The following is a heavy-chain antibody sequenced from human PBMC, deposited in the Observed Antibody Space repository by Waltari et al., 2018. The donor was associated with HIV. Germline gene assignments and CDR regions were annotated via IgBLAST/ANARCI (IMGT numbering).Heavy chain of an antibody. CDR3: ARLRIDTIMGAAFDY. J-gene: IGHJ4*02. Sequence: EVQLVESGGGLVQPGGSLRLYCAAPGFTFINYEMNWVRQAPGKGLGWVAYTSSRGSRKYYAESVKGRFTISKDTAKNSVYLQMNSLRVEDTALYYCARLRIDTIMGAAFDYWGQGTLVTVSS. V-gene: IGHV3-48*03. D-gene: IGHD3-16*01. CDR1: GFTFINYE. CDR2: TSSRGSRK.